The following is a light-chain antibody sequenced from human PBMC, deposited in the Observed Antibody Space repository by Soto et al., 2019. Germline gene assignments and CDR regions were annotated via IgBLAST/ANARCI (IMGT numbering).Light chain of an antibody. Sequence: EILLTQSPATLSLSPGERATLSCRASQSVGSSLAWYQQKPGQAPRLLIYGASNRATGIPDRFSGSGSGTAFTLTISSLEPEDFAVYYCQQRSNWPLTFGGGTKVEIK. J-gene: IGKJ4*01. CDR3: QQRSNWPLT. CDR1: QSVGSS. CDR2: GAS. V-gene: IGKV3-11*01.